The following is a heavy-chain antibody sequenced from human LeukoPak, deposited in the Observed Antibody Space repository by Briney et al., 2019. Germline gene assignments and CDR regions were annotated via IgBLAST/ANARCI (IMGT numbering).Heavy chain of an antibody. V-gene: IGHV4-39*01. CDR2: VYFSGST. Sequence: PSETLSLACTVSGGSTSHSSYYWGWIRQPPGKGLEWIGNVYFSGSTHYTPSLKSRVIISVDTSKNQFSLKLKSVTAADTAVYYCARHKRYDFWSGLEVDYWGRGTLVTVFS. CDR3: ARHKRYDFWSGLEVDY. J-gene: IGHJ4*02. D-gene: IGHD3-3*01. CDR1: GGSTSHSSYY.